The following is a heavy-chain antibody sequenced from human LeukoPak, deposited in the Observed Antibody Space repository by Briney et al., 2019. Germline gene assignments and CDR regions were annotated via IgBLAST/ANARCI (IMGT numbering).Heavy chain of an antibody. CDR3: AKDGGYGGFDY. J-gene: IGHJ4*02. CDR1: KFTFNSYS. V-gene: IGHV3-48*04. Sequence: YPGGSLRLSCAASKFTFNSYSMNWVRQTPGKGLEWISYIDSSGTTIYYGDSVRGRFTVSRDNAKNSLYLQMTSLRAEDTAVYYCAKDGGYGGFDYWGQGTLVTVSS. D-gene: IGHD1-26*01. CDR2: IDSSGTTI.